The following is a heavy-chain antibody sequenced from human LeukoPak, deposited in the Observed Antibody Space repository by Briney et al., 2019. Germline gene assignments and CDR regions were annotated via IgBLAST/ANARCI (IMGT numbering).Heavy chain of an antibody. CDR3: ARALGRVNRSYSGSYHWFDP. Sequence: SETLSLTCSVSGASISSGSNYWGWIRQPPGKTLEWIGSIYSSGSTYYNSSLQSRVIIIIDTPKNHFSLTLSSVTAADTAVYYCARALGRVNRSYSGSYHWFDPWGQGTLVTVSS. CDR1: GASISSGSNY. J-gene: IGHJ5*02. D-gene: IGHD1-26*01. V-gene: IGHV4-39*07. CDR2: IYSSGST.